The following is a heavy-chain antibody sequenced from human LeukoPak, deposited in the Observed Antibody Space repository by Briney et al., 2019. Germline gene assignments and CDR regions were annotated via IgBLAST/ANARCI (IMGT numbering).Heavy chain of an antibody. CDR3: ARGPTYYYGSGSYYRDY. J-gene: IGHJ4*02. CDR1: GFTFSSYA. CDR2: ISGSGGKT. D-gene: IGHD3-10*01. Sequence: GGSLRLSCAASGFTFSSYAMSWVRQAPGMGLEWVSGISGSGGKTYYADSVKGRFTISRDNSKNTMYLQMNSLRAEDTAVYYCARGPTYYYGSGSYYRDYWGQGTLVTVSS. V-gene: IGHV3-23*01.